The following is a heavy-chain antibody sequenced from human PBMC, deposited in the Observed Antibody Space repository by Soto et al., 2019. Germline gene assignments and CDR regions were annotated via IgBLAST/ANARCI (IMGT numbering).Heavy chain of an antibody. CDR1: GGSVSSGSYY. J-gene: IGHJ6*02. CDR3: ARDSRYCSSTSCHYYYYYGMDV. CDR2: IYYSGST. D-gene: IGHD2-2*01. V-gene: IGHV4-61*01. Sequence: KPSETLSLTCTVSGGSVSSGSYYWSWIRQPPGKGLEWIGYIYYSGSTNYNPSLKSRVTISVDTSKNQFSLKLSSVTAADTAVYYCARDSRYCSSTSCHYYYYYGMDVWGQGTTVTVSS.